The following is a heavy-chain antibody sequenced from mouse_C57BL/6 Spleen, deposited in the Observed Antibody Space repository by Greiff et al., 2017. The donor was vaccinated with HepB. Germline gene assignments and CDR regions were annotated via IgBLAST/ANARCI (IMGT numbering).Heavy chain of an antibody. CDR1: GFSLTSYG. J-gene: IGHJ3*01. D-gene: IGHD2-4*01. CDR3: AKALAAYDYSAWFAY. Sequence: QVQLKESGPGLVAPSQSLSTTCTVSGFSLTSYGLSWVRQPPGTGLEWLGVIGGDGSTNSQSALLSRLSISKDNSKSQVFLKLNSLQTDDTATYYCAKALAAYDYSAWFAYWGQVTLVSVSA. CDR2: IGGDGST. V-gene: IGHV2-3*01.